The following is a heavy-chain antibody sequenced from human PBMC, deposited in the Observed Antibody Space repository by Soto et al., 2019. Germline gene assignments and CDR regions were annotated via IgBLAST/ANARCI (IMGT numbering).Heavy chain of an antibody. D-gene: IGHD3-10*01. Sequence: ETLSLTCAVYGGSFSGYYWSWIRQPPGKGLEWIGEINHSGSTNYNPPLKSRVTISVDTSKNQFSLKLSSVTAADTAVYYCARTYYYGSGSLRWGQGTLVTVSS. V-gene: IGHV4-34*01. CDR3: ARTYYYGSGSLR. CDR2: INHSGST. CDR1: GGSFSGYY. J-gene: IGHJ4*02.